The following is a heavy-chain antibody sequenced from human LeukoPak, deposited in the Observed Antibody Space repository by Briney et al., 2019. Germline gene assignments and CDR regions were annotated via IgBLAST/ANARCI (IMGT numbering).Heavy chain of an antibody. CDR2: SNHSGST. CDR1: GGSYSGYY. J-gene: IGHJ4*02. Sequence: PSETLSLTCAVYGGSYSGYYWSWIRQPPGKGLEWIGESNHSGSTNYNPSLKSRVTISVDTSKNQFSLKLSSVTAADTAVYYCARVFSSSGSLDYWGQGTLVTVSS. D-gene: IGHD6-6*01. CDR3: ARVFSSSGSLDY. V-gene: IGHV4-34*01.